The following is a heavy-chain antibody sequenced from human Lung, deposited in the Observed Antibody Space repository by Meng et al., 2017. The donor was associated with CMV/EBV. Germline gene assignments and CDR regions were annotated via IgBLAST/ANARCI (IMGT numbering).Heavy chain of an antibody. J-gene: IGHJ6*02. CDR2: ISSSSSFI. CDR1: GFTFSVYS. CDR3: ARESSGSFGLDV. D-gene: IGHD6-25*01. V-gene: IGHV3-21*01. Sequence: GEXXTISCAASGFTFSVYSINWVRQAPGKGLEWVSSISSSSSFIYYADSVKGRFTISRDNAENSLSLQMNGLRAEDTAVYYCARESSGSFGLDVWGQGTTVTVSS.